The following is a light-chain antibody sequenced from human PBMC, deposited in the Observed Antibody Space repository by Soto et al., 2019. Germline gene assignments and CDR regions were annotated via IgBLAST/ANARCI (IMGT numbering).Light chain of an antibody. J-gene: IGKJ4*01. CDR1: QSVDSY. CDR2: DAS. V-gene: IGKV3-11*01. CDR3: QQRSSWPT. Sequence: EIVLTQSPVTLSLSPGERATLSCRASQSVDSYLIWYQQKPGQAPRLLIFDASTRATDIPDRFSGSGSGTDFSLTISSLEPEDFAVYYCQQRSSWPTFGGGTKVEIK.